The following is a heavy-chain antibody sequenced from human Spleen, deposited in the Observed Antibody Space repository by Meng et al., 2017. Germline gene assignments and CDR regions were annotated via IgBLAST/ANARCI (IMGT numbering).Heavy chain of an antibody. J-gene: IGHJ3*02. Sequence: GESLKISCAASGFTFNNYAMNWVRQAPGKGLEWVSAVSDSGGTTYYADSVKGRFTISRDNSKNTLYLQMNSLRAEDTAVYYCAKDRGLGAFDIWGQGTMVTVSS. CDR1: GFTFNNYA. D-gene: IGHD6-25*01. V-gene: IGHV3-23*01. CDR2: VSDSGGTT. CDR3: AKDRGLGAFDI.